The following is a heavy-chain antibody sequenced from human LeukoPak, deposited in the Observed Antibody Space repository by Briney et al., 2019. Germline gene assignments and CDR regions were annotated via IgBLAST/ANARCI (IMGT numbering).Heavy chain of an antibody. CDR2: MYYSGSP. V-gene: IGHV4-59*01. CDR1: GGSISNYD. D-gene: IGHD4-11*01. CDR3: ARGGTYRGGADY. Sequence: SETLSLTCTVSGGSISNYDWSWIRQPAGKGLEWIGYMYYSGSPNYNPSLKSRVTMSVDTSKNQFSLKLNSVTAADTAVYYCARGGTYRGGADYWGQGTLVTVSS. J-gene: IGHJ4*02.